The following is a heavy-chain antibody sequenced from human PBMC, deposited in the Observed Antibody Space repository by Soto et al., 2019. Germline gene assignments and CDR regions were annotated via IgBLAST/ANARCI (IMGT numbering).Heavy chain of an antibody. D-gene: IGHD4-17*01. CDR3: EILATTVLRFPYYYYGMDV. V-gene: IGHV5-51*01. J-gene: IGHJ6*02. Sequence: PGGSLKIPRNGSGYSFPSYWIGWVRQMPGKGLEWMGIIYPGDYDTRYSPSFQGQVANSANKFIITAYLQWSSLKALDTAMYYCEILATTVLRFPYYYYGMDVWGQGTTVTVSS. CDR2: IYPGDYDT. CDR1: GYSFPSYW.